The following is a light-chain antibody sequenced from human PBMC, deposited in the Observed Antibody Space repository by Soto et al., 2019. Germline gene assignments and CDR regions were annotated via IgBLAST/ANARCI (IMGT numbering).Light chain of an antibody. J-gene: IGKJ1*01. V-gene: IGKV3-20*01. CDR3: QQFGTPPWT. Sequence: DIVLTQSPGTLSLSPGERATLSCRASQDVLNNYLAWFQQKPGQAPRLLISGISTRATSIPDRFSGSGSGTHFTLTISRLEPEDFAIYYCQQFGTPPWTFGQGTKVDIK. CDR1: QDVLNNY. CDR2: GIS.